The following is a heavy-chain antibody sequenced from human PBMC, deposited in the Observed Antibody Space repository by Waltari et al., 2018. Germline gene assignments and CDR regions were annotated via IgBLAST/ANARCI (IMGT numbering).Heavy chain of an antibody. Sequence: QVQLQESGPGLVKPSQTRSLYCTVSGGPISGADYYWSWVRQPPGKGLGWIGYIYYSGSTYYNPSLKSRVTISVDTSKNQFSLKLSSVTAADTAVYYCARDRGYSGYDLLDAFDIWGLGTIVTVSS. D-gene: IGHD5-12*01. J-gene: IGHJ3*02. CDR2: IYYSGST. CDR3: ARDRGYSGYDLLDAFDI. CDR1: GGPISGADYY. V-gene: IGHV4-30-4*08.